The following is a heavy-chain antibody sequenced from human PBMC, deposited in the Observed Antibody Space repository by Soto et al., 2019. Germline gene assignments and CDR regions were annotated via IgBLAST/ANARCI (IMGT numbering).Heavy chain of an antibody. V-gene: IGHV3-33*05. D-gene: IGHD4-17*01. Sequence: QVQLVESGGGVVQPGGWLPLPWQGSELKSSGYGRHWVCQAPGVGLQWLPVIVKEGTHKHYADSVKGRFTVSRDNSKNTLYLEMNNLRAEDTAVYYCARDDDYPDNGLDYWGQGTLVSVSS. J-gene: IGHJ4*02. CDR3: ARDDDYPDNGLDY. CDR1: ELKSSGYG. CDR2: IVKEGTHK.